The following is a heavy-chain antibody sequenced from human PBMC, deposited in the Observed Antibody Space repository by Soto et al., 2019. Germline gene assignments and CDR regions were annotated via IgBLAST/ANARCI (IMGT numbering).Heavy chain of an antibody. V-gene: IGHV4-34*01. CDR2: INHRGTT. J-gene: IGHJ4*02. CDR1: GGSFRDYY. CDR3: ARGYCLSTTCYLDY. D-gene: IGHD2-2*01. Sequence: SETLSLTCAVFGGSFRDYYWTWIRQPPGKGLEWIAEINHRGTTNYNPSLKSRVTISADTSKNQFSLNLSSVTAADTAVYYCARGYCLSTTCYLDYWGQGALVTGPS.